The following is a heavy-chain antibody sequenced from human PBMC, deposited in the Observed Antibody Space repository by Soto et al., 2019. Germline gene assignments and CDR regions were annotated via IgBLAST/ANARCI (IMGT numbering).Heavy chain of an antibody. CDR1: GGSFSGYY. CDR3: ARVRFLEWLLVYYYGMDV. J-gene: IGHJ6*02. V-gene: IGHV4-34*01. Sequence: PSETLSLTCAVYGGSFSGYYWSWIRQPPGKGLEWIGEINHSGSTNYNPSLKSRVTISVDTSKNQFSLKLSSVTAADTAVYYCARVRFLEWLLVYYYGMDVWGQGTTVTVSS. CDR2: INHSGST. D-gene: IGHD3-3*01.